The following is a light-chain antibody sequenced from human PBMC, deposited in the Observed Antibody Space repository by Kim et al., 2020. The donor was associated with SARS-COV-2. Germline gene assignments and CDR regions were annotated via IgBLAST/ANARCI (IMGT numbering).Light chain of an antibody. Sequence: SPLSAAVGDGATITCRASQSISGWLAWYQQKPGKAPKLLIYHASTLQGGVPSRFSGSGSGTEFTLTINNLQPDDFATYYCQHLGTFGLGTKVDIK. CDR3: QHLGT. V-gene: IGKV1-5*01. CDR2: HAS. J-gene: IGKJ1*01. CDR1: QSISGW.